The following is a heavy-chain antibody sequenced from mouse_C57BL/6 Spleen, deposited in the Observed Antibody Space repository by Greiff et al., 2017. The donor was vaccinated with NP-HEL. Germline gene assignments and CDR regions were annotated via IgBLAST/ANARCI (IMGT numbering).Heavy chain of an antibody. CDR3: ARGDRYPCYFDY. CDR1: GYTFTSYW. Sequence: QVQLQQPGAELVKPGASVKMSCKASGYTFTSYWITWVKQRPGQGLEWIGDIYPGSGSTNYNEKFKSKATLTVDTSSSTAYMQLSSLTSEDSAVYCCARGDRYPCYFDYWGQGTTLTVSS. D-gene: IGHD2-3*01. CDR2: IYPGSGST. J-gene: IGHJ2*01. V-gene: IGHV1-55*01.